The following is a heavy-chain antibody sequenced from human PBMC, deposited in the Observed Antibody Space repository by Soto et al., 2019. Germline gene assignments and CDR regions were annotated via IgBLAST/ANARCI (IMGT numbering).Heavy chain of an antibody. D-gene: IGHD2-15*01. CDR3: AKLLGGNYYYYGMDV. CDR1: GFTFSSYG. CDR2: IWYGGSNQ. J-gene: IGHJ6*02. Sequence: PGGSLRLSCAASGFTFSSYGMHWVRQAPGKGLEWVAVIWYGGSNQQYADSVKGRFTISRDNSKNTLYLQMNSLRAEDTAVYYCAKLLGGNYYYYGMDVWGQGTTVTVSS. V-gene: IGHV3-33*06.